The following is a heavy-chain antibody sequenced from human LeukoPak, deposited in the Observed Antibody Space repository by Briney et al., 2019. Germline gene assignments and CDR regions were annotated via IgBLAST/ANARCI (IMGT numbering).Heavy chain of an antibody. D-gene: IGHD3-22*01. CDR3: ARAVDSSGFSSFQY. CDR2: IYYSGST. Sequence: SETLSLTCTVSGGSISSGSYYWGWIRQPPGKGLEWIGSIYYSGSTYYYPSLKSRVTMSVDTSKNQFSLKLNSVTAADTAIYYCARAVDSSGFSSFQYWGQGTLVTVSS. CDR1: GGSISSGSYY. V-gene: IGHV4-39*07. J-gene: IGHJ1*01.